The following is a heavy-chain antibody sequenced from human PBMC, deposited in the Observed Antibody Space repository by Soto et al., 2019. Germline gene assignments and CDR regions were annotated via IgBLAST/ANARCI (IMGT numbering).Heavy chain of an antibody. CDR1: GFTFSSYS. D-gene: IGHD3-9*01. CDR3: ARDRGDDWDDILTGYSY. CDR2: ISSSSSTI. J-gene: IGHJ4*02. V-gene: IGHV3-48*01. Sequence: GGSLRLSCAASGFTFSSYSMNWVRQAPGKGLEWVSYISSSSSTIYYADSVKGRFTISRDNAKNSLYLQMNSLRAEDTAVYYCARDRGDDWDDILTGYSYWGQGTLVTVSS.